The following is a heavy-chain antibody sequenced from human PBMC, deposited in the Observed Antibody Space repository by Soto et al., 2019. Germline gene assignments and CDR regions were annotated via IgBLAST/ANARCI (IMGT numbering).Heavy chain of an antibody. CDR1: GGSISSSNW. D-gene: IGHD3-22*01. Sequence: SETLSLTCAVSGGSISSSNWWSWVRQPPGKGLEWIGEIYHSGSTNYNPSLKSRVTISVDKSKNQFSLKLSSVTAADTAVYYCARDLDYYDSSGYRSRGPFFDYWGQGTLVTVSS. CDR2: IYHSGST. CDR3: ARDLDYYDSSGYRSRGPFFDY. V-gene: IGHV4-4*02. J-gene: IGHJ4*02.